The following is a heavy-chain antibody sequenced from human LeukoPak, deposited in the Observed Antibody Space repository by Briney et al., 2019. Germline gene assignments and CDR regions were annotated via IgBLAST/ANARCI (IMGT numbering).Heavy chain of an antibody. CDR1: GGSFSGYY. D-gene: IGHD6-19*01. V-gene: IGHV4-34*01. CDR3: ARVKQWLVQGDWFDP. J-gene: IGHJ5*02. CDR2: INHSGST. Sequence: SETLSLTCAVSGGSFSGYYWSWIRQPPGKGLEWIGEINHSGSTHYSPSLKSRVTISLDTSKNQFSLKLSSVTAADTAVYYCARVKQWLVQGDWFDPWGQGTLVTASS.